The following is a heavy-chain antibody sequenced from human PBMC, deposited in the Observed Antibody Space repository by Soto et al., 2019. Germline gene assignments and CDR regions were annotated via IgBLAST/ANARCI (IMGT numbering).Heavy chain of an antibody. V-gene: IGHV3-74*01. D-gene: IGHD6-19*01. J-gene: IGHJ4*02. CDR2: INSDGSTT. CDR1: GFTFSSYW. CDR3: VRGEGGWETY. Sequence: EVQLMESGGGLVQPGGSLRLSCAASGFTFSSYWMHWVRQAPGKGLVWVSRINSDGSTTTYADSVKGRFTISRDNAKNTLYRQMNSLRAEATAVYYCVRGEGGWETYWGQGTLVTVSS.